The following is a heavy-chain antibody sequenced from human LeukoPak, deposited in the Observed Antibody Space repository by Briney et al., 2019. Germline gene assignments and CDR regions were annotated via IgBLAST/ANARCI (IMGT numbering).Heavy chain of an antibody. D-gene: IGHD3-22*01. J-gene: IGHJ3*02. CDR1: GFTFSSYA. Sequence: RRSLRLSCAASGFTFSSYAMSWVRQAPGKGLGWVSAISGSGGSTYYADSVKARFTISRDNSKNTLYLQMHSRTPQATAVYYCTTIRPNDSSGYYHASDIWGQGTMVTVSS. CDR2: ISGSGGST. V-gene: IGHV3-23*01. CDR3: TTIRPNDSSGYYHASDI.